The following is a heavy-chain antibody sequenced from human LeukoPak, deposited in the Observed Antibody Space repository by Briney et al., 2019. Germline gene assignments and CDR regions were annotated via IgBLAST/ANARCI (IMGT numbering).Heavy chain of an antibody. J-gene: IGHJ4*02. V-gene: IGHV3-30*02. CDR2: IRYDGSNK. D-gene: IGHD2-2*02. Sequence: GGSLRLSCAASGITFSSYGMHWVRQAPGKGLEWVAFIRYDGSNKYYADSVKGRFTISRDNSKNTLYLQMNSLRAEDTAVYYCAKVQIVVVPAAIRRYGSGSQGLDYWGQGTLVTVSS. CDR1: GITFSSYG. CDR3: AKVQIVVVPAAIRRYGSGSQGLDY.